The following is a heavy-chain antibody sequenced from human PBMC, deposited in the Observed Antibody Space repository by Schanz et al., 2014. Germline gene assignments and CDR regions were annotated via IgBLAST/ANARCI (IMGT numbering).Heavy chain of an antibody. CDR2: IDGKSTTV. J-gene: IGHJ4*02. V-gene: IGHV3-48*01. D-gene: IGHD3-22*01. CDR1: GFSFSSYS. Sequence: EVHLVESGGGLIQRGESLRLSCSASGFSFSSYSMNWVRQAPGKGLEWLSYIDGKSTTVYYADSVKGRFTVSRDNARNSLYLHMNTLGAEDTAVYYCAKDPSHGDYDYYFDYWGQGTLVTVSS. CDR3: AKDPSHGDYDYYFDY.